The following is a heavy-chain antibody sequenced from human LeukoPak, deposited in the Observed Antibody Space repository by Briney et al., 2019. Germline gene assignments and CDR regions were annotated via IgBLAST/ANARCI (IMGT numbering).Heavy chain of an antibody. CDR2: IKEDGSKT. V-gene: IGHV3-7*03. CDR1: QFTFSSYW. J-gene: IGHJ4*02. D-gene: IGHD2-21*02. CDR3: ARYVTALDY. Sequence: QPGRSLRLSCAASQFTFSSYWMSWVRQAPGKGLEWVANIKEDGSKTYYVDSVKGRFTISRDNAKNSLYLQMNSLRAEDTALYYCARYVTALDYWGQGTLVTVSS.